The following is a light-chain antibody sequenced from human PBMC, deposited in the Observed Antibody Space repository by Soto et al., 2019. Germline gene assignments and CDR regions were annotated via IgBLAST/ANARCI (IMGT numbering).Light chain of an antibody. V-gene: IGKV1-5*03. CDR3: QQYSGDSRT. J-gene: IGKJ1*01. CDR1: QSISSW. Sequence: DVRLTLSPSTLSASIGDRVTITCRASQSISSWLAWYQQKPGKAPKLLIYKASRLHSGVSSRFSGSESGTEFTLTISSLQPDDFATYYCQQYSGDSRTVGQGAKVAIK. CDR2: KAS.